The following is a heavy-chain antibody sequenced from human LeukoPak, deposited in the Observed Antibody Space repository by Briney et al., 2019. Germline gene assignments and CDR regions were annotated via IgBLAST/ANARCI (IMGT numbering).Heavy chain of an antibody. CDR2: IYSGGST. CDR1: GFTVSSNY. CDR3: AKERGHPLTSYHMDV. Sequence: GGSLRLSCAASGFTVSSNYMSWVRQAPGKGPEWVSVIYSGGSTYYADSVKGRFTISRDNSNNTLYLQLNGLRAEDTAVYFCAKERGHPLTSYHMDVWGKGTTVTVSS. J-gene: IGHJ6*03. V-gene: IGHV3-53*01. D-gene: IGHD4/OR15-4a*01.